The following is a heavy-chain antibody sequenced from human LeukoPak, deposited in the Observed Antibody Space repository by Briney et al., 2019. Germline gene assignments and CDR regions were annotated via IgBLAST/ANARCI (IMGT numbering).Heavy chain of an antibody. V-gene: IGHV3-23*01. D-gene: IGHD2-21*02. J-gene: IGHJ4*02. Sequence: GGSLRLSCAASGFTFSNYAMSWVRRAPGKGLEWVSAISGSGGSTYYADSVKGRFTISRDNSKNTLYLQMNSLRAEDTAVYYCAKEGEAYCGGDCWLDYWGQGTLVTVSS. CDR1: GFTFSNYA. CDR2: ISGSGGST. CDR3: AKEGEAYCGGDCWLDY.